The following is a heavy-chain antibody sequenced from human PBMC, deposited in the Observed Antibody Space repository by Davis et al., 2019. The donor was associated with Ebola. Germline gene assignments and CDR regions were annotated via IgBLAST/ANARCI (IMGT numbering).Heavy chain of an antibody. CDR2: ISSGGRNT. CDR3: AKGMYCGGDCYPEEDWYFDL. D-gene: IGHD2-21*02. V-gene: IGHV3-23*01. CDR1: GFTFSSYA. J-gene: IGHJ2*01. Sequence: GESLKISCAASGFTFSSYAMSWVRQAPGKGLEWVSIISSGGRNTYYADSVRGRFTISRDNSKNTLYLQMNSLGAEDTAMYYCAKGMYCGGDCYPEEDWYFDLWGRGTLVTVSS.